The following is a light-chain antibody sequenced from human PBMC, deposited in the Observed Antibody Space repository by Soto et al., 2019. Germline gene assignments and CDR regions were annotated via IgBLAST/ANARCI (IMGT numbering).Light chain of an antibody. CDR1: QTIRGL. Sequence: EIVLTQSPATLSLSPGERATLSCRTSQTIRGLLNWYQQRPGQAPRLLIYDTSNRATDIPARFSGSGSGTDFILTISSLDPEDFGVYYCHQRSNWRGLTFGGGTKVEI. CDR3: HQRSNWRGLT. CDR2: DTS. V-gene: IGKV3-11*01. J-gene: IGKJ4*01.